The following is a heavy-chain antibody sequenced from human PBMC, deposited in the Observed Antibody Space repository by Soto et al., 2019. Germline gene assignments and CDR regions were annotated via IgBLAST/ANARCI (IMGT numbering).Heavy chain of an antibody. CDR1: GYTFTSYG. V-gene: IGHV1-18*01. CDR2: ISAYNGNT. J-gene: IGHJ6*02. D-gene: IGHD3-10*01. Sequence: ASVKVSCKASGYTFTSYGISWVRQAPGQGLEWMGWISAYNGNTNYAQKLQGRVTMTTDTSTSTAYMELRSLRSDDTAVYYCARETVYGSGSPIYYYYGMDVWGQGTTVTVSS. CDR3: ARETVYGSGSPIYYYYGMDV.